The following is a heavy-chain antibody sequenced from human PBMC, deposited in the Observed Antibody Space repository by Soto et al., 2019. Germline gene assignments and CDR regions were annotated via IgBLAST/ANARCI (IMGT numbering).Heavy chain of an antibody. Sequence: ASVNVSCKASGYTFTGYYIHWVRQAPGQGLECMGWINPNSGGTNYAQKFQGRVTMTRDTSISTAYMELSRLRSDDTAVYYCARDSYYDFWSGYYAYGMDVWGQGTTVTVSS. CDR2: INPNSGGT. V-gene: IGHV1-2*02. CDR3: ARDSYYDFWSGYYAYGMDV. D-gene: IGHD3-3*01. J-gene: IGHJ6*02. CDR1: GYTFTGYY.